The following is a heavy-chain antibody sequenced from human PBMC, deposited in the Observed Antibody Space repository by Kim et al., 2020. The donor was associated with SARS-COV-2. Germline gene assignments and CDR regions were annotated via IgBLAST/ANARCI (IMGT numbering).Heavy chain of an antibody. CDR3: ARGHSYYGLDV. V-gene: IGHV4-34*01. Sequence: SETLSLTCAVYGGSFSGYYWNWIRQPPGKGLEWIGEINHSGSTNFNPSLKSRVTISVDSSKTQFSLDLSSVTAADTAVYYCARGHSYYGLDVWGPGTTVT. J-gene: IGHJ6*02. CDR1: GGSFSGYY. CDR2: INHSGST.